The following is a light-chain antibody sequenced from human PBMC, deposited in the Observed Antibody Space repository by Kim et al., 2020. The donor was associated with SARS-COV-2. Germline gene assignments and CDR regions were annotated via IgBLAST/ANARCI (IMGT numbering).Light chain of an antibody. CDR2: KAS. CDR3: HQYYDAWP. Sequence: DIQMTQSPSTLSASVGARVTITCRASQTIRGWMAWYQQKPGKAPKLLIYKASNLEGGVPSRFSGSGCGTEFSLTISNLQPDDCATYYCHQYYDAWPFGQGTEVGIK. J-gene: IGKJ1*01. V-gene: IGKV1-5*03. CDR1: QTIRGW.